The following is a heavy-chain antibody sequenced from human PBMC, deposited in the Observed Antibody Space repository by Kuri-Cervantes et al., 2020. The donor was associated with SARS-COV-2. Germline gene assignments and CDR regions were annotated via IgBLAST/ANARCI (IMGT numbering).Heavy chain of an antibody. Sequence: GESLKISCAASGFTFSDYYMSWIRQAPGKGLEWVAVIWYDGSNKYYADPVKGRFTISRDNSKNTLYLQMNSLRAEDTAVYYCARDLAFGDLPGGYWGQGTLVTVSS. CDR3: ARDLAFGDLPGGY. CDR1: GFTFSDYY. CDR2: IWYDGSNK. V-gene: IGHV3-33*08. D-gene: IGHD3-10*01. J-gene: IGHJ4*02.